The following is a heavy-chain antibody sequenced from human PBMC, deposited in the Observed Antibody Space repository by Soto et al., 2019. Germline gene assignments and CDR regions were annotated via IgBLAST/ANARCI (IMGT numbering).Heavy chain of an antibody. Sequence: SETLSLTCAVSGGSISSGGYSWSWIRQPPGKGLEWIGYIYHSGSTYYNPSLKSRVTISVDRSKNQFSLKLSSVTAADTAVYYCVRVSGYSYDNYGMDVWGQGTTVTVSS. J-gene: IGHJ6*02. CDR2: IYHSGST. D-gene: IGHD5-18*01. CDR1: GGSISSGGYS. CDR3: VRVSGYSYDNYGMDV. V-gene: IGHV4-30-2*01.